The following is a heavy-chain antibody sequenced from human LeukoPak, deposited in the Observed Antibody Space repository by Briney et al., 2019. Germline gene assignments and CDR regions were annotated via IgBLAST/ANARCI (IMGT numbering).Heavy chain of an antibody. Sequence: SETLSLTCAVYGESLSKYYWTWIRQSPGKGLEWIGEINHRGSTNLNPSLKSRVTLSVDTSKHQFSLKLTSVTAADAAVYYCASSVGSTDYWGQGPLVTVSS. CDR2: INHRGST. J-gene: IGHJ4*02. CDR3: ASSVGSTDY. V-gene: IGHV4-34*01. D-gene: IGHD1-26*01. CDR1: GESLSKYY.